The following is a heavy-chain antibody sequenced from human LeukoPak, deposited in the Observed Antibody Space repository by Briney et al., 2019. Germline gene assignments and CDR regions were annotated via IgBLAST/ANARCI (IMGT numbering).Heavy chain of an antibody. V-gene: IGHV4-59*01. D-gene: IGHD3-3*01. Sequence: SETLSHTYTDPGGTNRRNHKSTHRQPPEKNQKKHAKNKNSGNTNYNPSLKSRVTISVDTSKNQFSLKLSSVTAADTAVYYCARVSTPVFGVVMGPFFDYWGQGTLVTVSS. CDR2: NKNSGNT. J-gene: IGHJ4*02. CDR3: ARVSTPVFGVVMGPFFDY. CDR1: GGTNRRNH.